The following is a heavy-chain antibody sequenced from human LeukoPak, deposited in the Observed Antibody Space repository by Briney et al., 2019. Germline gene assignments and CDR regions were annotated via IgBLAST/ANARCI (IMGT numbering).Heavy chain of an antibody. CDR3: ARGPNSNWSGLDF. V-gene: IGHV3-74*01. CDR2: ISGDGTAR. Sequence: GGSLRLSCAASGFTSSSYWMHWVRQVPGKGLVWVSRISGDGTARNYADSVKGRFTVSRDNAKNTLYLQVNNLRAEDTAVYYCARGPNSNWSGLDFWGQGTLLTVSS. CDR1: GFTSSSYW. D-gene: IGHD6-6*01. J-gene: IGHJ4*02.